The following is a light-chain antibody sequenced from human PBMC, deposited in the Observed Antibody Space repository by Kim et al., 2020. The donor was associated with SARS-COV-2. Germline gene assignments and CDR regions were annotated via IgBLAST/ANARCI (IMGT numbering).Light chain of an antibody. CDR2: EVS. CDR3: SSYTSSSTLI. J-gene: IGLJ2*01. Sequence: GQSVTISCTGTRRDVGSYNRVSWYQQPPGTAPKLIIYEVSDRPSGVPHRFSGSKSGNTASLTISWLQTEDEADYYCSSYTSSSTLIFGGGTQLTVL. CDR1: RRDVGSYNR. V-gene: IGLV2-18*02.